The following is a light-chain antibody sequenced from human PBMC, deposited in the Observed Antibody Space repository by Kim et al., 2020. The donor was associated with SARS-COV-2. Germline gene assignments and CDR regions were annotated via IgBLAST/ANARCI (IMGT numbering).Light chain of an antibody. J-gene: IGLJ2*01. CDR3: SSYTTGSTLV. V-gene: IGLV2-14*03. CDR2: DVS. Sequence: GQSITISCTGTSSDVSGYEYVAWYQQYPGKVPQLIIYDVSYRPSGISDRFTGSKSGNTASLTISNLQAEDEADYYCSSYTTGSTLVFGGGTQLTVL. CDR1: SSDVSGYEY.